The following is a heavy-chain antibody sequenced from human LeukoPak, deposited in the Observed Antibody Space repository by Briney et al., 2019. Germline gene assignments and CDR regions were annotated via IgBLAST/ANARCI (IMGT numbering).Heavy chain of an antibody. CDR3: ARQGVVPNKAGWYFDL. V-gene: IGHV4-39*01. Sequence: SETLSLTCIVSGGSITSSNYFWGWIRQPPGKGLEWIGGFYHSGTIFYSPSLGNRVAISIDTSKNQFSLRLLSVTAADTAVYYCARQGVVPNKAGWYFDLWGRGTLVTVSS. CDR1: GGSITSSNYF. D-gene: IGHD3-10*01. CDR2: FYHSGTI. J-gene: IGHJ2*01.